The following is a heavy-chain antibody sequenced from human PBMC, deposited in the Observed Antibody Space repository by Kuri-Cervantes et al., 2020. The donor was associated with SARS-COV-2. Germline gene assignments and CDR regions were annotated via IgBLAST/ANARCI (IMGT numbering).Heavy chain of an antibody. Sequence: SEILSLTCAVSGYSISSGGYSWSWIRQPPGKGLEWIGSIYQAGSTFYNPSLKSRVRISLDRSKNQYSLNLSSVTAADTAVYYCVAAILGVDTGYVQHWGQGTLVTVSS. CDR2: IYQAGST. J-gene: IGHJ1*01. CDR3: VAAILGVDTGYVQH. CDR1: GYSISSGGYS. D-gene: IGHD3-3*01. V-gene: IGHV4-30-2*01.